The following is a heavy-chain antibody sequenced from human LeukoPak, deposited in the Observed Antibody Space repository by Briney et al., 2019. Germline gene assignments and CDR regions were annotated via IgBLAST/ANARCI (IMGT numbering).Heavy chain of an antibody. V-gene: IGHV4-31*03. CDR2: IYYSGST. CDR3: ARDQGETGTDAFDI. Sequence: SETLSLTCTVSGGSISSGGYYWSWIRQHPGKGLEWIGYIYYSGSTYYNPSLKSRVTISVDTSKNQFSLKLSSVTAADTAVYYCARDQGETGTDAFDIWGQGTMVTVSS. CDR1: GGSISSGGYY. D-gene: IGHD1-1*01. J-gene: IGHJ3*02.